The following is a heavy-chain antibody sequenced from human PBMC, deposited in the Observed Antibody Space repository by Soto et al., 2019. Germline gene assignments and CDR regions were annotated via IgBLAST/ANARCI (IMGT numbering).Heavy chain of an antibody. D-gene: IGHD1-26*01. CDR2: IVPIFTAP. V-gene: IGHV1-69*06. J-gene: IGHJ4*02. Sequence: QVHLVQSGAEVKKPGSSVKVSCKASGGTFGNYAISWVRQAPGQGLEWMGGIVPIFTAPNYAQKFQGRVTITADKSTNTVYMELSSLRSEDTAVYYCAREGFSGRYLAYWGQGTLVTVSS. CDR1: GGTFGNYA. CDR3: AREGFSGRYLAY.